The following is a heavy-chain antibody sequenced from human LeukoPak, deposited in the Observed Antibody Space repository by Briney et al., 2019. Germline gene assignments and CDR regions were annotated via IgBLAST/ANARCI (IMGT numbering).Heavy chain of an antibody. CDR1: GLMFSSYA. Sequence: GGSLRLSCAASGLMFSSYAMSWVRQAPGKGPEWVSGISGSGGSTYYADSVKGRFTISRDNSKNTLDLKMNSLRAEDTAVYYCASLAAGLDYWGQGTLVTVSS. J-gene: IGHJ4*02. D-gene: IGHD6-13*01. CDR2: ISGSGGST. V-gene: IGHV3-23*01. CDR3: ASLAAGLDY.